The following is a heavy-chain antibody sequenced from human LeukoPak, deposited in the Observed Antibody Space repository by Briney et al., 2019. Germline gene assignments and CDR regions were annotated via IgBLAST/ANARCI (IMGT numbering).Heavy chain of an antibody. CDR2: INPNTGDT. CDR3: ARSRRVGNGEYPDY. J-gene: IGHJ4*02. V-gene: IGHV1-2*02. Sequence: ASVKVSFKSSAYTFTGYYMHWVRKTPGQGLEWMGWINPNTGDTNYGRKFQGRVTMTRDTSINTAYMELRSLRSDDTAVYYCARSRRVGNGEYPDYWGQGTLVTVSS. D-gene: IGHD3-10*01. CDR1: AYTFTGYY.